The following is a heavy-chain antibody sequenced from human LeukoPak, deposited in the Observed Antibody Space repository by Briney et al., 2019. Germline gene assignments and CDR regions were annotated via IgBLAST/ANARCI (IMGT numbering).Heavy chain of an antibody. CDR2: ISGSGGST. J-gene: IGHJ4*02. D-gene: IGHD3-22*01. CDR3: AKYYYYDSSDYLRIDY. V-gene: IGHV3-23*01. CDR1: GFTFSSYA. Sequence: GGSLRLSCAASGFTFSSYAMSWVRQAPGKGLEWVSAISGSGGSTYYADSVKGRFTISRDNSKNTLYLQMNSLRAEDTAVYYCAKYYYYDSSDYLRIDYWGQGTLVTVSS.